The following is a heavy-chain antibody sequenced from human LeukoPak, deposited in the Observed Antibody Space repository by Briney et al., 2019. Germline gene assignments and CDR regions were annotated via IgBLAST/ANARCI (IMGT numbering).Heavy chain of an antibody. V-gene: IGHV1-69*13. CDR3: ARDQYSYGWWE. D-gene: IGHD5-18*01. CDR1: GGTFSSYA. CDR2: IIPIFGTA. Sequence: VASVKVSCKASGGTFSSYAISWVRQAPGQGLEWMGGIIPIFGTANYAQKFQGRVTITADESTSTAYMELSSLRSEDTAVYYCARDQYSYGWWEWGQGTLVTVSS. J-gene: IGHJ4*02.